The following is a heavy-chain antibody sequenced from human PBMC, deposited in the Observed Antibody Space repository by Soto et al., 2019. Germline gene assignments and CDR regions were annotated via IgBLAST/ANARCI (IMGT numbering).Heavy chain of an antibody. CDR1: GGTFSTSA. Sequence: QVQLVQSGAEVKKPGSSVKVSCKASGGTFSTSAISWVRQAPGQGLEWVGGIMPVFPTPDYAQNFQGRVTVTADESTTTAYLELSSLTADDTAVYYCARDKDRLQLGGNYSYILDVWGQGTAITVSS. J-gene: IGHJ6*02. D-gene: IGHD1-1*01. CDR2: IMPVFPTP. CDR3: ARDKDRLQLGGNYSYILDV. V-gene: IGHV1-69*12.